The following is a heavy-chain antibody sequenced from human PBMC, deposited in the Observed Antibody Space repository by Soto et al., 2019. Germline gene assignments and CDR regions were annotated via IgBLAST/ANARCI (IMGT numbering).Heavy chain of an antibody. D-gene: IGHD6-19*01. Sequence: SETLSLTCTVSGGSISSSSYYWGWIRQPPGKGLEWIGSIYYSGSTYYNPSLKSRVTISVDTSKNQFSLKRSSVTAADTAVYYCARLAVAVHYYYYGMDVWGQGTTVTVSS. J-gene: IGHJ6*02. CDR2: IYYSGST. CDR1: GGSISSSSYY. CDR3: ARLAVAVHYYYYGMDV. V-gene: IGHV4-39*01.